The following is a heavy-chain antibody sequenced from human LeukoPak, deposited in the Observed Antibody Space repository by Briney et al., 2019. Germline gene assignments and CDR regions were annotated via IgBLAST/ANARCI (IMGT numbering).Heavy chain of an antibody. CDR3: ARVPPLNYYGSGSYYPL. Sequence: GGSLRLSCAASGFTFSTYWMNWVRQAPGKGLEWVANIKQDGSEKYYVDSVKGRFTISRDNAKNSLYLQMNSLRAEDTAVYYCARVPPLNYYGSGSYYPLWGQGTLVTVSS. V-gene: IGHV3-7*01. D-gene: IGHD3-10*01. J-gene: IGHJ4*02. CDR1: GFTFSTYW. CDR2: IKQDGSEK.